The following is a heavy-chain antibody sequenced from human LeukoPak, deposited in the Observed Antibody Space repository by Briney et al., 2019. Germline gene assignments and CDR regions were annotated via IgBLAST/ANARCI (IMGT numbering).Heavy chain of an antibody. V-gene: IGHV4-34*01. J-gene: IGHJ6*03. CDR2: INHSGST. Sequence: SETLSLTCAVYGGSLSGYYWSWIRQPPGKGLEWIGEINHSGSTNYNPSLKSRVTISVDTSKNQFSLKLSSVTAADTAVYYCARRPKVRYYYYYMDVWGKGTTVTVSS. CDR1: GGSLSGYY. CDR3: ARRPKVRYYYYYMDV. D-gene: IGHD2-2*01.